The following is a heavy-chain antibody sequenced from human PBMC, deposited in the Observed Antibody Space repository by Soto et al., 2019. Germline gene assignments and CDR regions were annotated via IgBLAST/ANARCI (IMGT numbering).Heavy chain of an antibody. V-gene: IGHV1-18*04. D-gene: IGHD3-3*01. CDR3: ARRLDYDFWSGYYRDWFDP. CDR2: ISAYNGNT. J-gene: IGHJ5*02. CDR1: GYTFTSYG. Sequence: QVQLVQSGAEVKKPGASVKVSCKASGYTFTSYGISWVRQAPGQGLEWMGWISAYNGNTNYAQKLQGRVTMTTDTSTSTAYMELRSLRSVDTAVYYCARRLDYDFWSGYYRDWFDPWGQGTLVTVSS.